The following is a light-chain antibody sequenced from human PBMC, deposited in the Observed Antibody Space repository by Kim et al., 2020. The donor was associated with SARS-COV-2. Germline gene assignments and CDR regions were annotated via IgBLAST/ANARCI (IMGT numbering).Light chain of an antibody. CDR1: SSNIGSNY. J-gene: IGLJ3*02. CDR3: AAWDYSLSGWV. V-gene: IGLV1-47*01. Sequence: ELTQPPSASGTPGQRVTISCSGSSSNIGSNYVYWYQQLPGTAPKLLIYRNNQRPSGVPDRLSGSKSGTSASLAIGGLRSEDEADYYCAAWDYSLSGWVFGGGTQLTVL. CDR2: RNN.